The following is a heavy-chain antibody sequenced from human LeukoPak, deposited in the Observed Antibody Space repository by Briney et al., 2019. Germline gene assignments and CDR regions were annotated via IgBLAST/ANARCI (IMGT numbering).Heavy chain of an antibody. Sequence: GASVKVSCKASGYSFSNYYLHWVRQAPGQGLEWMGWINPTSGGTYYLQKFQGRVAVTRDTSVGTVYMELSSLRSDDTGVYFCARSRTFRGYAAFDPWGQGTLVTGSS. CDR3: ARSRTFRGYAAFDP. CDR1: GYSFSNYY. D-gene: IGHD5-12*01. CDR2: INPTSGGT. V-gene: IGHV1-2*02. J-gene: IGHJ5*02.